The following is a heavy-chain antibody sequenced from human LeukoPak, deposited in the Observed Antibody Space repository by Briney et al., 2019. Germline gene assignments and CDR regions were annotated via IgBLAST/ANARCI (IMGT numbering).Heavy chain of an antibody. D-gene: IGHD3-3*01. CDR3: AREKFGAVRDYYYMDV. CDR1: GGTFSSYA. J-gene: IGHJ6*03. Sequence: GASVKVSCKASGGTFSSYAISWVRQAPGQGLEWMGGIIPIFGTANYAQKFQGRVTITADESTSTAYMELSSLRSEDTAVYYCAREKFGAVRDYYYMDVWGKGTTVTVSS. CDR2: IIPIFGTA. V-gene: IGHV1-69*13.